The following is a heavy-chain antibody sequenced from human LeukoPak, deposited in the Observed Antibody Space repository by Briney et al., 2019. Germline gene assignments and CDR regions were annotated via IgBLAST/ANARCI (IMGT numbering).Heavy chain of an antibody. J-gene: IGHJ4*02. CDR3: AREKYDTSPDY. CDR1: GGSISTNGYY. Sequence: SQTLSLTCTVSGGSISTNGYYRSWIRQPPGKGLEWIGYIYYSGDTYYNPSLPSLKSRVTISVDRSRNQFSLKLNSVTAADTAVYYCAREKYDTSPDYWGQGTLVTVFS. D-gene: IGHD2/OR15-2a*01. CDR2: IYYSGDT. V-gene: IGHV4-30-2*01.